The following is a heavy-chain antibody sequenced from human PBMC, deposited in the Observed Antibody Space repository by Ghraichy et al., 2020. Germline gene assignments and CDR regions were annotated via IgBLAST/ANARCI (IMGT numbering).Heavy chain of an antibody. V-gene: IGHV4-59*08. Sequence: SETLSLTCTVSGGSIRGHYWSWVRQPPGKGLEWIDYVHYTGNTDYSPSMKSRATISLDTPRNQFSLTLTSVTAADTAVYYCARRGRGYSLVYYGLDVWGQGTTVTVSS. CDR3: ARRGRGYSLVYYGLDV. D-gene: IGHD5-12*01. CDR2: VHYTGNT. CDR1: GGSIRGHY. J-gene: IGHJ6*02.